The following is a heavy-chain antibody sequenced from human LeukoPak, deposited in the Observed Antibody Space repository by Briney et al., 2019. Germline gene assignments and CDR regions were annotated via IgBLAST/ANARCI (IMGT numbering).Heavy chain of an antibody. CDR1: GYTFTSYY. V-gene: IGHV1-46*01. D-gene: IGHD2-15*01. CDR3: ARGVGYCSGGSCYRNNWFDP. J-gene: IGHJ5*02. CDR2: INPSGGST. Sequence: ASVKVSCKASGYTFTSYYMHWVRQAPGQGLEWMGIINPSGGSTSYAQKFQGRVTMTRDTSTSTVYMELSSPRSEDTAVYYCARGVGYCSGGSCYRNNWFDPWGQGTLVTVSS.